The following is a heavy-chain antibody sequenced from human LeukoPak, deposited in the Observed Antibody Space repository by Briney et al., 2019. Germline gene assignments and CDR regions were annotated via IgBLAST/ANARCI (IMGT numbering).Heavy chain of an antibody. CDR2: ISGSGGST. Sequence: QTSETLSLTCAVYGGSFSGYYWSWVRQAPGKGLEWVSAISGSGGSTYYADSVKGRFTISRDNSKNTLYLQMNSLRAEDTAVYYCAKTDTAMGPFDYWGQGTLVTVSS. V-gene: IGHV3-23*01. CDR1: GGSFSGYY. D-gene: IGHD5-18*01. J-gene: IGHJ4*02. CDR3: AKTDTAMGPFDY.